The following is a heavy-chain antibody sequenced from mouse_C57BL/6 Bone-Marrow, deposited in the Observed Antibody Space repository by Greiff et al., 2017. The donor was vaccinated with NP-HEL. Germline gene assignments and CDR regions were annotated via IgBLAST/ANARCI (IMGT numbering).Heavy chain of an antibody. CDR3: ARRGGNHAMDY. D-gene: IGHD2-1*01. CDR2: ISNLAYSI. CDR1: GFTFSDYG. J-gene: IGHJ4*01. Sequence: EVQGVESGGGLVQPGGSLKLSCAASGFTFSDYGMAWVRQAPRQGPEWVAFISNLAYSIYYADTVTGRFTISRENAKNTLYLRMSSLGSEDTAMYYCARRGGNHAMDYWGQGTSVTVSS. V-gene: IGHV5-15*01.